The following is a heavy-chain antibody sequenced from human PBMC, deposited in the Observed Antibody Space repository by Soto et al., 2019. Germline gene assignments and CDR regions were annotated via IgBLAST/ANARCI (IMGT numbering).Heavy chain of an antibody. Sequence: SLRLSCAASGFTVSSNYMSWVRQAPGKGLEWVSVIYSGGSTYYADSVKGRFTISRDNSKNTLYLQMNSLRAEDTAVYYCASMQLGPSGDYWGQGTLVTVSS. CDR2: IYSGGST. CDR3: ASMQLGPSGDY. V-gene: IGHV3-53*01. CDR1: GFTVSSNY. D-gene: IGHD1-26*01. J-gene: IGHJ4*02.